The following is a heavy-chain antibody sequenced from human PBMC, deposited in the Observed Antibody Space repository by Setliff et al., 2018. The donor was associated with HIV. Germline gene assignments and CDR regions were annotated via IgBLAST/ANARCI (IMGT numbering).Heavy chain of an antibody. J-gene: IGHJ6*03. Sequence: SETLSLTCALSGGSVSSATWWTWVRQTPEKGLEWIGEINHYGSGNYNPSLKSRVTISVDTSKKQFSLKLSSVTAADTAVYYCAREGYGDKRERYFYYMDVWGKGTTVTVSS. CDR2: INHYGSG. CDR3: AREGYGDKRERYFYYMDV. CDR1: GGSVSSATW. V-gene: IGHV4-4*02. D-gene: IGHD4-17*01.